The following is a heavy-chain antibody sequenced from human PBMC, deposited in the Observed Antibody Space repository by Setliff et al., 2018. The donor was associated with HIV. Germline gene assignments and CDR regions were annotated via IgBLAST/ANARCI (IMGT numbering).Heavy chain of an antibody. CDR1: GYKFTDYW. CDR3: ARLGAYSNYYFDY. CDR2: IYPGDSDT. Sequence: GESLKISCKGFGYKFTDYWVGWVRQMPGKGLEWMGIIYPGDSDTRYSPSFQGQVTISADKSISTAYLQWSSLKASDTAMYYCARLGAYSNYYFDYWGQGTLVTVSS. V-gene: IGHV5-51*01. D-gene: IGHD4-4*01. J-gene: IGHJ4*02.